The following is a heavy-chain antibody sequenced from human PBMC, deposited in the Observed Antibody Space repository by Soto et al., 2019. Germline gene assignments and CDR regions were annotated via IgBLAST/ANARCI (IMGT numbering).Heavy chain of an antibody. J-gene: IGHJ6*02. CDR2: IYSSENT. D-gene: IGHD2-2*03. CDR3: ARLNGYCISTNCHGYYGMDV. V-gene: IGHV4-39*01. CDR1: GDSVSTNSYS. Sequence: SETLSLTCPFSGDSVSTNSYSWGWIRQSPGKGLEWIGTIYSSENTYYNPSLLSRVTISVDTSKNEFSLRLSSVTAADTAVYYCARLNGYCISTNCHGYYGMDVWGQGTTVTVSS.